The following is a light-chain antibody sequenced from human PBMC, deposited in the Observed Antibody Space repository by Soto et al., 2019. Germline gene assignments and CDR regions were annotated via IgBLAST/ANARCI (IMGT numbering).Light chain of an antibody. CDR2: STN. V-gene: IGLV8-61*01. CDR3: VLYMGSGISMV. Sequence: QTVVTQEPSFSVSPGGTVTLTCGLSSGSVSTSYYPSWYQQTPGQAPRTLIYSTNTRSSGVPDRFSGSILGNKAALTITGAQADDESDYYCVLYMGSGISMVFGGGTKLTVL. J-gene: IGLJ2*01. CDR1: SGSVSTSYY.